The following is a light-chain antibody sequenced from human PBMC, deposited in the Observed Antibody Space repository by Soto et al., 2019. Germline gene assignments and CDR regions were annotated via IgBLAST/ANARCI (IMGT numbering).Light chain of an antibody. CDR2: DAA. CDR3: QQHENRPLT. V-gene: IGKV1-33*01. J-gene: IGKJ4*01. CDR1: QDITNY. Sequence: DIQLTQSPPSLSASVGDGVTITCQASQDITNYLNWYQHKSGKSPKLLIFDAANLEAGVPSRFSGRGSGTRFTFTISSLQPEDVATYECQQHENRPLTFGGGTKVE.